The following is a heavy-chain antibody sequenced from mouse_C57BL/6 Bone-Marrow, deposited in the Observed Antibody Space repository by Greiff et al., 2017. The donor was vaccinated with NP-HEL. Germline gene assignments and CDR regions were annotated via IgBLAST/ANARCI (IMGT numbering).Heavy chain of an antibody. CDR1: GFNIKDYY. CDR2: IDPEDGDT. J-gene: IGHJ1*03. D-gene: IGHD1-1*01. CDR3: TTGPLYYGSSYGYFDV. Sequence: DVKLQESGAELVRPGASVKLSCTASGFNIKDYYMHWVKQRPEQGLEWIGRIDPEDGDTEYAPKFQGKATMTADTSSNTAYLQLSSLTSEDTAVYYCTTGPLYYGSSYGYFDVWGTGTTVTVSS. V-gene: IGHV14-1*01.